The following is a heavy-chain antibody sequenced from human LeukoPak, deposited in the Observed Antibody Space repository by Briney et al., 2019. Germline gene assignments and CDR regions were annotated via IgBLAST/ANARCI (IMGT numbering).Heavy chain of an antibody. J-gene: IGHJ4*02. CDR2: FDPEDGET. CDR1: GYTFTSYY. V-gene: IGHV1-24*01. D-gene: IGHD6-13*01. Sequence: GASVKVSCKASGYTFTSYYMHWVRQAPGKGLEWMGGFDPEDGETIYAQKFQGRVTMTEDTSTDTAYMELSSLRSEDTAVYYCATDQRIAAAGLDYWGQGTLVTVSS. CDR3: ATDQRIAAAGLDY.